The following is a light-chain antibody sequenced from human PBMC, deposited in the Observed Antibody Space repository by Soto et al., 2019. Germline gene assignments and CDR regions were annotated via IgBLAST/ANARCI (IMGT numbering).Light chain of an antibody. CDR2: AAS. CDR3: QQLDSYPRT. V-gene: IGKV1-9*01. J-gene: IGKJ3*01. Sequence: IQLTQSPSSLSASVGDRVTITCRASQDINYYLAWYQQKPGTAPKLLIYAASTLQSGVPSRVSGSGSGTDFTLTISSLQPEDFATYYCQQLDSYPRTFGPGTKVDIK. CDR1: QDINYY.